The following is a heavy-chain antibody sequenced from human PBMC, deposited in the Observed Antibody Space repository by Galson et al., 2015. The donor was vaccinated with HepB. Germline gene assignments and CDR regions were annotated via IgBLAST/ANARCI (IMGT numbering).Heavy chain of an antibody. V-gene: IGHV3-73*01. J-gene: IGHJ4*02. Sequence: SLRLSCAVSGFTFSGSAIHWVRQTSGKGLEWVGRIRSKASNYATAYAASLKGRFTISRDDSKNTAYLHMKSLKTEDTAVYYCIRMADLSGYSSTWGQGTLVTVSS. D-gene: IGHD6-13*01. CDR3: IRMADLSGYSST. CDR2: IRSKASNYAT. CDR1: GFTFSGSA.